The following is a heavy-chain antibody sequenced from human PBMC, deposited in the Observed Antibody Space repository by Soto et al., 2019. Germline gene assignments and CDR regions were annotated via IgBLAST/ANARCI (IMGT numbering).Heavy chain of an antibody. V-gene: IGHV3-30-3*01. Sequence: PGGSLRLSCAASGFTFSSYAMHWVRQAPGKGLEWVAVISYDGSNKYYADSVKGRFTISRDNSKNTLYLQMNSLRAEDTAVYYCAGEWLSDYYYYGTDVWGQGTTVTVSS. J-gene: IGHJ6*02. CDR1: GFTFSSYA. D-gene: IGHD3-22*01. CDR3: AGEWLSDYYYYGTDV. CDR2: ISYDGSNK.